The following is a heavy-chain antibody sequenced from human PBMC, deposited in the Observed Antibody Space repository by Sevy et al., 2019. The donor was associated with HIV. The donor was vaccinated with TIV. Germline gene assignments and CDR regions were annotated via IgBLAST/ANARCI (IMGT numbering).Heavy chain of an antibody. J-gene: IGHJ4*02. D-gene: IGHD3-22*01. V-gene: IGHV3-23*01. Sequence: GGSLRLSCAASGFTFSSYAMSWVRQAPGKGLEWVSAISGSGGSTYYADSVKGRFTISRDNSKNTLYLQMNSLRAEDTAVYYCAKDPDYYDRIGSDYFDYWGQGTLVTVSS. CDR1: GFTFSSYA. CDR3: AKDPDYYDRIGSDYFDY. CDR2: ISGSGGST.